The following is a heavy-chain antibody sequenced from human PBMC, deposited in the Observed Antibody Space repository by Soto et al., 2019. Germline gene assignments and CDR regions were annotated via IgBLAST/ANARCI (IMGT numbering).Heavy chain of an antibody. J-gene: IGHJ5*02. V-gene: IGHV1-69*02. Sequence: QVQLVQSGAEVKKPGSSVKVSCKASGGTFSRYTINWVRQAPGQGLEWMGRIIPIAAIANYTQKFQGRVTIPGXXXSXXAYMELSSLRSDDTAVYYCARGSTIVRGAPSWFDPWGQGTLVTVSS. CDR3: ARGSTIVRGAPSWFDP. CDR1: GGTFSRYT. D-gene: IGHD3-10*01. CDR2: IIPIAAIA.